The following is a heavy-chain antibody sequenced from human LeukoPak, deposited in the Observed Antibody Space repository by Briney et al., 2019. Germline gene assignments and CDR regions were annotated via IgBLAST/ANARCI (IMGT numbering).Heavy chain of an antibody. V-gene: IGHV4-4*07. CDR1: GGSISSNY. J-gene: IGHJ4*02. CDR2: IYSSGST. CDR3: ARGPYYSNALGHFDY. Sequence: SETLSLTCTVSGGSISSNYWSWIRQPAGKGLEWIGRIYSSGSTNYNPSLKSRVSMSADTSKNQFSLNLSSVTAADTAVYYCARGPYYSNALGHFDYWGQGTLVTVYS. D-gene: IGHD4-11*01.